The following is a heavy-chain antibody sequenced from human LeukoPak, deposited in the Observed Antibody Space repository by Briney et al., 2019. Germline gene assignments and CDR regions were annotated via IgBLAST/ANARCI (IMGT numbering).Heavy chain of an antibody. CDR3: ARDRRELELLYYYYYMDV. D-gene: IGHD1-7*01. J-gene: IGHJ6*03. CDR1: GFTFSSYA. Sequence: GGSLRLSCAASGFTFSSYAMHWVCQAPGKGLEWVAVISYDGSNKYYADSVKGRFTISRDNSKNTLYLQMNSLRAEDTAVYYCARDRRELELLYYYYYMDVWGKGTTVTVSS. V-gene: IGHV3-30*01. CDR2: ISYDGSNK.